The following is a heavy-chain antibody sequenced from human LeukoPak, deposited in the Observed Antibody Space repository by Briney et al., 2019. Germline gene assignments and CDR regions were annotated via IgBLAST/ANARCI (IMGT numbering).Heavy chain of an antibody. Sequence: GASVTVSCKASGYTFTVYYMHWVRQAPGQGLEWMGWINPNSGGTNYAQKFQGRVTMTRDTSISTAYMELSRLRSDDTAVYYCARGPHDYGDYADWFDPWGQGTLVAVSS. J-gene: IGHJ5*02. V-gene: IGHV1-2*02. D-gene: IGHD4-17*01. CDR1: GYTFTVYY. CDR3: ARGPHDYGDYADWFDP. CDR2: INPNSGGT.